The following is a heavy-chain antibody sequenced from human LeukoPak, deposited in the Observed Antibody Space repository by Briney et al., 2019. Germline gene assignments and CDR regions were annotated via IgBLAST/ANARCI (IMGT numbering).Heavy chain of an antibody. D-gene: IGHD3-22*01. J-gene: IGHJ4*02. CDR3: ARDRYDSSGYHGY. Sequence: GGSLRLSCAASGFTFSSYGMHWVRQAPGKGLEWVSVIYSGGSTFYADSVKGRFTISRDNSKNTLYLQMHSLGAEDTAVYYCARDRYDSSGYHGYWGQGTLVTVSS. CDR1: GFTFSSYG. CDR2: IYSGGST. V-gene: IGHV3-NL1*01.